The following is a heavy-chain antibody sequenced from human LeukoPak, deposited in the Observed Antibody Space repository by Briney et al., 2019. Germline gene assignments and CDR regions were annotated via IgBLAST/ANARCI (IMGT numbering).Heavy chain of an antibody. Sequence: SETLSLTCTVSGGSMSSYYWSWIRQPPGKGLEWIGYIYYSGHTNYNPSLKSRVNISVDTSKNQFSLKMRSVTAADTAVYYCARDRRDTSMVWDYWGQGTLVTVSS. D-gene: IGHD5-18*01. CDR2: IYYSGHT. CDR1: GGSMSSYY. V-gene: IGHV4-59*01. CDR3: ARDRRDTSMVWDY. J-gene: IGHJ4*02.